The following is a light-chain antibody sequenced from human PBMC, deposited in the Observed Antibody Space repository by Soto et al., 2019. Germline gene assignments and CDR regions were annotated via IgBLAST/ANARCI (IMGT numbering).Light chain of an antibody. J-gene: IGKJ2*01. CDR3: HQYSSYRYP. CDR1: QSISSW. CDR2: DAS. Sequence: DIQMTQSPSTLSASVGDRVTITCRASQSISSWLAWYQQNPGKAPKLLIYDASSLESGVQSRFSGSGSGTEVTLTMHSLTPDEFPNYYCHQYSSYRYPFGQGNKRDIK. V-gene: IGKV1-5*01.